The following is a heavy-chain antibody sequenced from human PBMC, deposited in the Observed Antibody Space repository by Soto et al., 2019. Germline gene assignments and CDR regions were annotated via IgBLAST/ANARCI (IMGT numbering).Heavy chain of an antibody. D-gene: IGHD6-19*01. J-gene: IGHJ6*02. V-gene: IGHV3-23*01. CDR3: AQDGGWCVECPSQDV. CDR2: IRCTGGQT. Sequence: EVQLLESGGGVVQPGRSLRLSCAASGFTFGHFVMNWVRQAPGKGLEWVSGIRCTGGQTFYADSVKGRFTISRDNSNNKMYLQIVGLRAVDTGLYSGAQDGGWCVECPSQDVWGQGTTVTVSS. CDR1: GFTFGHFV.